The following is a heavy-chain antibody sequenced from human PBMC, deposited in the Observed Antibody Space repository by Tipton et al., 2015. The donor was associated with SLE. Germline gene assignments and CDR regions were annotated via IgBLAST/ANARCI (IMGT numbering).Heavy chain of an antibody. CDR3: ARTGFWSGYRYGMDV. J-gene: IGHJ6*02. CDR1: GGTFSSYA. CDR2: ISAYNGNT. D-gene: IGHD3-3*01. Sequence: QLVQSGPEVKKPGSSVKVSCKASGGTFSSYAISWVRQAPGQGLEWMGWISAYNGNTNYAQKLQGRVTMTTDTSTSTAYMELRSLRSDYTAVYYCARTGFWSGYRYGMDVWGQGTTVTVSS. V-gene: IGHV1-18*01.